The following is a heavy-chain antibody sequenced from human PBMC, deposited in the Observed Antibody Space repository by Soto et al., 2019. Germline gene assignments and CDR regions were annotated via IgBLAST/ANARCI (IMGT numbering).Heavy chain of an antibody. V-gene: IGHV1-69*13. D-gene: IGHD2-8*01. CDR2: MIPIFGAA. CDR1: GGTFSSYT. J-gene: IGHJ3*02. CDR3: ARVYYAQGAFAI. Sequence: SVKVSCKASGGTFSSYTIRWVLQAPGQGLERMGWMIPIFGAANYAQKFQSRVTITADESASTAYMELSSLRSEETAVYYCARVYYAQGAFAIGAKAPMVPVS.